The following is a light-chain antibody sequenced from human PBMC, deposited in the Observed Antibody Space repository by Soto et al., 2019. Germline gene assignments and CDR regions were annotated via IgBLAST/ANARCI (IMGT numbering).Light chain of an antibody. CDR1: SSDVGGYNY. CDR3: SSHAGINNVM. CDR2: EVT. Sequence: QSVLTQPPSASGSPGQSVTISCTGTSSDVGGYNYVSWYQQHPGKAPKLIIYEVTKRPSGVPDRFSGSKSGNTASLTVSGLQAEDEADYYCSSHAGINNVMFGGGTKLTVL. J-gene: IGLJ3*02. V-gene: IGLV2-8*01.